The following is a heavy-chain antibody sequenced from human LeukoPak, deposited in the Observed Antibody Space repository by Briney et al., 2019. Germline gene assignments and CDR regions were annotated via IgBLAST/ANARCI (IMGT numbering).Heavy chain of an antibody. CDR3: ARAYDFWSGYYVLDY. V-gene: IGHV4-59*01. CDR1: RGXISSYY. D-gene: IGHD3-3*01. J-gene: IGHJ4*02. Sequence: SETLSLTCTVSRGXISSYYWSWIRQPPGKGLEWIGYVYYTGSTNYNPSLKSRVTISVDTSKNQFSLNLSSVTAADTAVYHCARAYDFWSGYYVLDYWGQGTLVTVSS. CDR2: VYYTGST.